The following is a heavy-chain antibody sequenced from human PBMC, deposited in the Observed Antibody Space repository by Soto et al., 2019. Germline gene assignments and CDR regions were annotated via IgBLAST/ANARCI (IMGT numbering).Heavy chain of an antibody. J-gene: IGHJ6*02. Sequence: ASVKVSCKASGGTFSSYAISWVRQAPGQGLEWMGGIIPIFGTANYAQKFQGRVTITADESTSTAYMELSSLRSEDTAVYYCAVHIVVVPAANPNPLKHYYYGMDVWGQGTTVTVSS. V-gene: IGHV1-69*13. CDR1: GGTFSSYA. CDR3: AVHIVVVPAANPNPLKHYYYGMDV. CDR2: IIPIFGTA. D-gene: IGHD2-2*01.